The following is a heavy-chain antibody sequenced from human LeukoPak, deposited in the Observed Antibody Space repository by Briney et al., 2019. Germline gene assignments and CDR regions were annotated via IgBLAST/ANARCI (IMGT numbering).Heavy chain of an antibody. J-gene: IGHJ4*02. V-gene: IGHV4-34*01. Sequence: SETLSLTCAVYGGSFSGYYWSWIRQPPGKGLEWIGEINHSGSTNYNPSLKSRVTISVDTPKSQFSLKLSSVTAADTAVYYCARHDYGDYGVDYWGQGTLVTVSS. CDR3: ARHDYGDYGVDY. CDR2: INHSGST. D-gene: IGHD4-17*01. CDR1: GGSFSGYY.